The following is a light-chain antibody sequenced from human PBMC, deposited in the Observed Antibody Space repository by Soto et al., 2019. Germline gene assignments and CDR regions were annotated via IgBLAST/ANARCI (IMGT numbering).Light chain of an antibody. CDR3: QQSYSNPRT. Sequence: DIQMTQSPSSLSASVGDIVTITCRASQSISSYLNWYQQKPGKAPKLLIYAASSLQSGVPSRFSGSGSGTDFTLTISSLQPEDFATYYCQQSYSNPRTFGQGTKVEIK. J-gene: IGKJ1*01. CDR2: AAS. V-gene: IGKV1-39*01. CDR1: QSISSY.